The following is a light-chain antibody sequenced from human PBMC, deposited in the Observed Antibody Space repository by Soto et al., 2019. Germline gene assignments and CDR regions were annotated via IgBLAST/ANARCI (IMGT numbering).Light chain of an antibody. V-gene: IGKV1-39*01. CDR2: AAS. CDR3: QQSYSTPLT. CDR1: QSISSY. Sequence: DIQMTQSPSSLSASVGERVTITCRASQSISSYLTWYQQKPGKAPKLLIYAASSLQSGVPSRFSGSGSGTDFTLTISSLQPEYFATYYCQQSYSTPLTFGGRTKVEIK. J-gene: IGKJ4*01.